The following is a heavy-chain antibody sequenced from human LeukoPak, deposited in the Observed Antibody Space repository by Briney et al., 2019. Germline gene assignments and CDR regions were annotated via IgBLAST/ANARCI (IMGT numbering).Heavy chain of an antibody. J-gene: IGHJ5*02. CDR1: GGSISSYH. V-gene: IGHV4-4*07. CDR2: IYTSGST. Sequence: SETLSLTCTVSGGSISSYHWSWIRQPAGKGLEWIGRIYTSGSTNYNPSLKSRVTMSVDTSKNRFSLKLSSVTAADTAVYYCARVVVTGNWFDPWGQGTLVTVSS. D-gene: IGHD2-21*01. CDR3: ARVVVTGNWFDP.